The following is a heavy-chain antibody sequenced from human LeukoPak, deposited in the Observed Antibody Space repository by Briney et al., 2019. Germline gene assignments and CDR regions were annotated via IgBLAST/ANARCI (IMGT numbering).Heavy chain of an antibody. V-gene: IGHV3-9*01. CDR3: AKEYRFCSGGSCYDY. J-gene: IGHJ4*02. CDR2: ISWNSGSI. CDR1: GFTFDDYA. D-gene: IGHD2-15*01. Sequence: GGSLRLSCAASGFTFDDYAMHWVRQAPGKGLEWVSGISWNSGSIGYADSVKGRFTISRDNAKNSLYLQMNSLRAEDTALYYCAKEYRFCSGGSCYDYWGQGTLVTVSS.